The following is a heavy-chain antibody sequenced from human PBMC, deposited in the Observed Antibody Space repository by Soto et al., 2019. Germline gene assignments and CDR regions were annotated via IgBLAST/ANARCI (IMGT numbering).Heavy chain of an antibody. V-gene: IGHV3-23*01. Sequence: GGSLRLSCAASGCTFSSYAMHWVRQSPGKGLEWVSDIIDSGGSTYYADSVKGRFTISRDNSKSTLYLQMNSLRAEDTALYYCAKGRSYYYYYGVEVSGQGTTVTVSS. CDR2: IIDSGGST. CDR1: GCTFSSYA. J-gene: IGHJ6*02. CDR3: AKGRSYYYYYGVEV.